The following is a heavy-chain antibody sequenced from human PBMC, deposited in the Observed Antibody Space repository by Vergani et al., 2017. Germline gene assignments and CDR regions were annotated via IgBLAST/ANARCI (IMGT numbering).Heavy chain of an antibody. CDR2: ISGSGGST. J-gene: IGHJ4*02. V-gene: IGHV3-23*01. Sequence: EVQLLESGGGLVQPGGSLRLSCAASGFTFSSYAMSWVRQAPGKGLEWVSAISGSGGSTYYADSVKGRFTISRDNSKNTLYLQMNSLRDEDTAVYYCARDRPPDYGSGRLDYWGQGTLVTVSS. CDR3: ARDRPPDYGSGRLDY. D-gene: IGHD3-10*01. CDR1: GFTFSSYA.